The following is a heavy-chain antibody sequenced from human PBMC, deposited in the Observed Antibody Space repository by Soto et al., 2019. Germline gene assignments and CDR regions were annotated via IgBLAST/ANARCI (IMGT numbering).Heavy chain of an antibody. V-gene: IGHV2-5*01. Sequence: QITLKESGPALVKPTQTLTLTCSFSGFSLTTGGLGVTWIRQAPGKAPEWLALVYWNGDKRYSPSLRNRLTITTHTARNQVVLTMANMDPVDTATYYCGHRSSSFDFWGNDYWGQGIQVTVSS. D-gene: IGHD3-3*01. CDR2: VYWNGDK. CDR3: GHRSSSFDFWGNDY. CDR1: GFSLTTGGLG. J-gene: IGHJ4*02.